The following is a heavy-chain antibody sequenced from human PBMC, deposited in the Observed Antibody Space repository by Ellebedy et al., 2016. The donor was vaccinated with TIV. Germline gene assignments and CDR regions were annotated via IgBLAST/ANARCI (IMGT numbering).Heavy chain of an antibody. CDR1: GFTFSSYA. D-gene: IGHD5-12*01. V-gene: IGHV3-33*06. Sequence: GGSLRLXXAASGFTFSSYAMSWVRQAPGKGLEWMAVIWFDGSIKYYADSVKGRFTISRDNSKNTLYLQMNSLRAEDTAVYYCAKEGWRLRGFDYWGQGTLVTVSS. CDR2: IWFDGSIK. CDR3: AKEGWRLRGFDY. J-gene: IGHJ4*02.